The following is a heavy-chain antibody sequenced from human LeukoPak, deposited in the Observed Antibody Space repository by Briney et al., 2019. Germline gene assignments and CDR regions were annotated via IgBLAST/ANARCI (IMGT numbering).Heavy chain of an antibody. CDR2: SFYRSKWHY. Sequence: SQTLSLTCAISGDSVSSTDAGWHWIPLSPSRGLEWLGRSFYRSKWHYEYAVSLISRITINPDTAKNQFSLQLNSVTPEDTAVYYCARDVAFDVWGQGALVTVSS. J-gene: IGHJ3*01. CDR1: GDSVSSTDAG. V-gene: IGHV6-1*01. CDR3: ARDVAFDV.